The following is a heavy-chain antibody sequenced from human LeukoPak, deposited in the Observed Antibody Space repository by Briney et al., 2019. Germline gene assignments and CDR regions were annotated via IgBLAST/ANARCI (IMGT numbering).Heavy chain of an antibody. J-gene: IGHJ4*02. Sequence: SETLSLTCAVYGGSFSGYYWGWIRQPPGKGLEWIGSIYHSGSTYYNPSLKSRVTISVDTSKNQFSLELSSVTAADTAVYYCARAIEVGAMTPFDYWGQGTLVTVSS. CDR1: GGSFSGYY. CDR3: ARAIEVGAMTPFDY. V-gene: IGHV4-38-2*01. CDR2: IYHSGST. D-gene: IGHD1-26*01.